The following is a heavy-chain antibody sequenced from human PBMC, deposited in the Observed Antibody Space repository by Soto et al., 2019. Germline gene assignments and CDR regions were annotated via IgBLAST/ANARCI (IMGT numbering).Heavy chain of an antibody. J-gene: IGHJ5*02. CDR2: ISYDGSNK. CDR3: AKEIAAAGTAGFDP. CDR1: GVPFSSYG. V-gene: IGHV3-30*18. Sequence: AGSLRLSCAASGVPFSSYGMHWVRQAPGKGLEWVAVISYDGSNKYYADSVKGRFTISRDNSKNTLYLQMNSLRAEDTAVYYCAKEIAAAGTAGFDPWGQGNRVTVSS. D-gene: IGHD6-13*01.